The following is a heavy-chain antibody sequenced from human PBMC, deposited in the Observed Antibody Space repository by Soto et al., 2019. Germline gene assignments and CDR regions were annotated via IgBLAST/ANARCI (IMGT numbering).Heavy chain of an antibody. CDR1: GFTFSSYA. V-gene: IGHV3-64D*08. J-gene: IGHJ5*02. CDR2: ISSNGGST. D-gene: IGHD3-3*01. Sequence: PGGSLRLSCSASGFTFSSYAMHWVRQAPGKGLEYVSAISSNGGSTYYADSVKGRFTISRDNSKNTLYLQMSSLRAEDTAVYYCVKSSIFGVVQGPVDWFDPWGQGTLVTVSS. CDR3: VKSSIFGVVQGPVDWFDP.